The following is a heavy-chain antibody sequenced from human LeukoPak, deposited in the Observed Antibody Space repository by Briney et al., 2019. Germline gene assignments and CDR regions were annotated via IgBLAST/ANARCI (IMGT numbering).Heavy chain of an antibody. CDR1: GGSFSGYY. CDR3: ARDGIRFGSGTYYPN. J-gene: IGHJ4*02. D-gene: IGHD3-10*01. V-gene: IGHV4-34*01. CDR2: INHSGST. Sequence: PSETLSLTCAVYGGSFSGYYWSWIRQPPGKGLEWIGEINHSGSTNYNPSLKSRVTISVDTSKNQFSLKLSSVTAADTAIYYCARDGIRFGSGTYYPNWGQGTLVTVSS.